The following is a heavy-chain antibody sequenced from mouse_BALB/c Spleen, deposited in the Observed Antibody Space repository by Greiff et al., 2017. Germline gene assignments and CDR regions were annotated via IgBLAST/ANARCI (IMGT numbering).Heavy chain of an antibody. V-gene: IGHV5-17*02. CDR1: GFTFSSFG. CDR3: ARSDTTVVAPYYFDY. J-gene: IGHJ2*01. D-gene: IGHD1-1*01. Sequence: DVMLVESGGGLVQPGGSRKLSCAASGFTFSSFGMHWVRQAPEKGLEWVAYISSGSSTIYYADTVKGRFTISRDNPKNTLFLQMTSLRSEDTAMYYCARSDTTVVAPYYFDYWGQGTTLTVSS. CDR2: ISSGSSTI.